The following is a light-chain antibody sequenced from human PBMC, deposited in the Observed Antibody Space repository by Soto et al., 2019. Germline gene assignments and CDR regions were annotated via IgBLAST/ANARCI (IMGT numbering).Light chain of an antibody. CDR2: GAS. CDR1: QSVSSSY. CDR3: QQYASSPQT. J-gene: IGKJ1*01. Sequence: EIVLTQSPGTLSLSPGERATLSCRASQSVSSSYLAWYQQKPGQAPRLLIYGASSRATGIPDRFSGSGSGTDFTLTISRLEPEDFAVYYCQQYASSPQTFGQG. V-gene: IGKV3-20*01.